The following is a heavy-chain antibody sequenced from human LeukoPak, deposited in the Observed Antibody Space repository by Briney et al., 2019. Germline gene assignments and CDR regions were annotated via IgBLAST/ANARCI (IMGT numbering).Heavy chain of an antibody. J-gene: IGHJ6*03. D-gene: IGHD6-13*01. CDR1: GGTFSSYA. CDR3: GSSSWYAMRGYYYYMDV. Sequence: SVKVSCKASGGTFSSYAISWVRQAPGQGLEWMGGIIPIFGTANYAQKFQGRVTITADESTSTAYMELSSLRSEDTAVYYCGSSSWYAMRGYYYYMDVWGKGTTVTISS. V-gene: IGHV1-69*13. CDR2: IIPIFGTA.